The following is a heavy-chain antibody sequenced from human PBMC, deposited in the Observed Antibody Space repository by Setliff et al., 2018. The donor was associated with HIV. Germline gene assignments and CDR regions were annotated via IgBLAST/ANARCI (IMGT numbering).Heavy chain of an antibody. D-gene: IGHD5-12*01. V-gene: IGHV3-48*01. J-gene: IGHJ6*02. CDR3: ARGGGYDYGRYYFYGMDV. CDR1: GFTFSNTW. CDR2: ISDTGNTI. Sequence: PGGSLRLSCAASGFTFSNTWMSWVRQAPGKGLEWISYISDTGNTIYYADSVKGRFAISRDNAKDSVYLQMSRLRAEDTSVYYCARGGGYDYGRYYFYGMDVWGRGTTVTVSS.